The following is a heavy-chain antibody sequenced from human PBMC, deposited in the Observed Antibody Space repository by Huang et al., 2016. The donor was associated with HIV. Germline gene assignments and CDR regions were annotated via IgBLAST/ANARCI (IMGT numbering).Heavy chain of an antibody. D-gene: IGHD6-19*01. V-gene: IGHV3-30*04. J-gene: IGHJ5*02. Sequence: QVQLVESGGGLVQPGRSLRLSCAASGCTFTNYAIPWVRQAQGKGLECVAFISYDGRKNFYADSVKGRFTISRDNSKSTLYLLMNSLRVDDTALYYCARSAVPGDGDWFDPWGQGTLVTVSS. CDR1: GCTFTNYA. CDR2: ISYDGRKN. CDR3: ARSAVPGDGDWFDP.